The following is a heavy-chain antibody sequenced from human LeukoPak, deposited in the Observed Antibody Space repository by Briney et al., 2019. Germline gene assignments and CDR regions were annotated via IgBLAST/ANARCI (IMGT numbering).Heavy chain of an antibody. D-gene: IGHD3-10*01. J-gene: IGHJ5*02. CDR2: IYSSGSA. CDR1: GASISSSSNS. CDR3: AKADLPVRSPYSWFDP. Sequence: SETLSLTCAVSGASISSSSNSWSWFRQPPGKGLEWIGDIYSSGSASYNPSLQSRLLISIDTSKNHFSLELTSVTAADTAVYFCAKADLPVRSPYSWFDPWGQGTLVTVSS. V-gene: IGHV4-30-4*07.